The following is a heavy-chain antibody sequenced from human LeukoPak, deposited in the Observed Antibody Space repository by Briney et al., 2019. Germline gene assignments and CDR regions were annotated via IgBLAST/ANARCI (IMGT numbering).Heavy chain of an antibody. D-gene: IGHD3-16*02. V-gene: IGHV4-59*08. CDR1: GGSIISYY. CDR3: TRGRQSSYRGCSLH. CDR2: IYYSGIT. J-gene: IGHJ4*02. Sequence: SETLSLTCTVSGGSIISYYWSWIRQPPGKGLEGIGYIYYSGITNYNPSLKSRITISVNTSKNQSSLKLSSVTPPATPLDYFTRGRQSSYRGCSLHWGQGTLVTVSS.